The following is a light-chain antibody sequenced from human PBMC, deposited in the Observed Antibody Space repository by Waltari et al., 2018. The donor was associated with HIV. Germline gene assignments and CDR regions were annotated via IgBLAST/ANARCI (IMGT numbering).Light chain of an antibody. CDR1: RSVLYRSNNKNF. J-gene: IGKJ5*01. CDR3: QQYYSTLFS. V-gene: IGKV4-1*01. Sequence: DIVMTQSPDSLAVSLGERATINCKSSRSVLYRSNNKNFLAWYQQKPGQPPKLLIYWASTRESGVPDRFSGSGSGTDFTLTSSSLQAEDVAVYYCQQYYSTLFSFGQGTRLEIK. CDR2: WAS.